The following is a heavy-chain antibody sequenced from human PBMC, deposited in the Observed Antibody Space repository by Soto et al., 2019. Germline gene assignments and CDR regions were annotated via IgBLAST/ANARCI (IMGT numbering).Heavy chain of an antibody. CDR2: ISSSSSYI. CDR3: ARDQAPDTIFGVVITSVAFDI. Sequence: GGSLRLSCAASGFTFSSYSMNWVRQAPGKGLERVSSISSSSSYIYYADSVKGRFTISRDNAKNSLYLQMNSLRAEDTAVYYCARDQAPDTIFGVVITSVAFDIWGQGTMVTVSS. CDR1: GFTFSSYS. J-gene: IGHJ3*02. D-gene: IGHD3-3*01. V-gene: IGHV3-21*01.